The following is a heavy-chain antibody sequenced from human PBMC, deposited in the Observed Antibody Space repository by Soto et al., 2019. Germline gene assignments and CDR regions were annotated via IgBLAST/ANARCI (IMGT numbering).Heavy chain of an antibody. Sequence: ASVKVSCKASGYNFGSYTITWMRQSPGQGLEWSGWISPYNGHTKYAQRFQGRVTMTEDTSTDTAYMELSSLRSEDTAVYYCATLFVVVPAATKDYWGQGTLVTVSS. CDR3: ATLFVVVPAATKDY. V-gene: IGHV1-18*04. D-gene: IGHD2-2*01. J-gene: IGHJ4*02. CDR2: ISPYNGHT. CDR1: GYNFGSYT.